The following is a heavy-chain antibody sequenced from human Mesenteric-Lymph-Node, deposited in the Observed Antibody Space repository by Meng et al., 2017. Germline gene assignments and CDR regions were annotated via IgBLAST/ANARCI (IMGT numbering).Heavy chain of an antibody. CDR2: IYYSGST. CDR1: GGSISSYY. CDR3: ARVVSLLKNYYYYYGMDV. Sequence: GSLRLSCTVSGGSISSYYWSWIRQPPGKGLEWIGYIYYSGSTNYNPSLKSRVTISVDTSKNQFSLKLSSVTAADTAVYYCARVVSLLKNYYYYYGMDVWGQGTTVTVSS. V-gene: IGHV4-59*01. J-gene: IGHJ6*02. D-gene: IGHD3-16*02.